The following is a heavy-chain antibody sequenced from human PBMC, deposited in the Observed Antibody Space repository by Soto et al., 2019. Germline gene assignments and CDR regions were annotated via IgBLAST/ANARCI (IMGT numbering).Heavy chain of an antibody. CDR3: AKDQENGAYDTTRHTDY. Sequence: GGSLRLSCAASGFTFSNYGMHWVRQAPGKGLEWVAVISYDGYSRSYADSVKGRSTISRDNSKDTLYPQMDSLRPEDTAVYYCAKDQENGAYDTTRHTDYWGQGTPVTVSS. CDR1: GFTFSNYG. CDR2: ISYDGYSR. J-gene: IGHJ4*02. D-gene: IGHD3-22*01. V-gene: IGHV3-30*18.